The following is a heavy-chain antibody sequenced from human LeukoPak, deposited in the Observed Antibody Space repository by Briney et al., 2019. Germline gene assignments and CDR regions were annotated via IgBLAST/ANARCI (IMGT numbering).Heavy chain of an antibody. CDR2: IIPIFGTA. CDR3: AREALSSAPNKSSGYDSGFDY. CDR1: GGTFSSYA. V-gene: IGHV1-69*05. D-gene: IGHD5-12*01. Sequence: SVKVSCKASGGTFSSYAISWVRQAPGQGLEWMGGIIPIFGTANYAQKFQGRVTITTDESTSTAYMELSSLRSEDTAVYYCAREALSSAPNKSSGYDSGFDYWGQGTLVTVSS. J-gene: IGHJ4*02.